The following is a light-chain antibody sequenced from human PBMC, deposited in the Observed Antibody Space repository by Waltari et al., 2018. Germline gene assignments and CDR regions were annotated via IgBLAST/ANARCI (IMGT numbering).Light chain of an antibody. CDR2: VAS. CDR3: KDSAT. V-gene: IGKV3-20*01. J-gene: IGKJ1*01. Sequence: EIVLTQSPGNLSLSPGERATLSCRASQTVTGSYLAWYQQKPGQAPRLLIYVASIRATGIPDRVSGSGSRTDFTLTISRLEPEDFAVYYCKDSATFGQGTKVEIK. CDR1: QTVTGSY.